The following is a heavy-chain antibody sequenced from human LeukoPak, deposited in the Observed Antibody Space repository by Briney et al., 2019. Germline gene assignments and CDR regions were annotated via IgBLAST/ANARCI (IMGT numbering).Heavy chain of an antibody. CDR3: ARAPQYDYDSSGYSGGY. V-gene: IGHV3-23*01. J-gene: IGHJ4*02. CDR2: ISGSAAST. Sequence: GGSLRLSCAAFGFTFNNYAMSWVRQAPGKGLEWVSSISGSAASTYYADSVKGRFTVSRDNSKNTLHLQMNSLRVEDTAVYYCARAPQYDYDSSGYSGGYWGQGALVTVSS. D-gene: IGHD3-22*01. CDR1: GFTFNNYA.